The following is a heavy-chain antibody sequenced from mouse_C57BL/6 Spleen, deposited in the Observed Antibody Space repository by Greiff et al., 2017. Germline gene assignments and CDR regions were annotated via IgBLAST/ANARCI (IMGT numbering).Heavy chain of an antibody. CDR1: GYTFTDYY. Sequence: EVQLQQSGPELVKPGASVKISCKASGYTFTDYYMNWVKQSHGKSLEWIGDINPNNGGTSYNQKFKGKATLTVDKSSSTAYMELRSLTSEDSAVYYCARRRSTLYFDYWGQGTTRTVSS. V-gene: IGHV1-26*01. D-gene: IGHD5-1*01. CDR2: INPNNGGT. CDR3: ARRRSTLYFDY. J-gene: IGHJ2*01.